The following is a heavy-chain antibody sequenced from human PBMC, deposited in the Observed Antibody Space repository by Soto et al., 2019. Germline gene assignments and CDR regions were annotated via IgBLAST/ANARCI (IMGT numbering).Heavy chain of an antibody. V-gene: IGHV1-18*01. D-gene: IGHD6-13*01. CDR3: ARDRLRGIAAARDPGWFDP. J-gene: IGHJ5*02. CDR1: GYTFTSYG. Sequence: ASVKVSCKASGYTFTSYGISWVRQAPGQGLEWMGWISAYNGNTNYAQKLQGRVTMTTDTSTSTAYMELRSLRSDGTAVYYCARDRLRGIAAARDPGWFDPWGQGTLVTVSS. CDR2: ISAYNGNT.